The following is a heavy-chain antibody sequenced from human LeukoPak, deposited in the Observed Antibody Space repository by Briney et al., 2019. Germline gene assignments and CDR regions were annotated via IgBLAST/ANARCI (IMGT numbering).Heavy chain of an antibody. Sequence: KPSETLSLTCTVSGGSISSYYWNWIRQPPGKGLEWIGYFYHSESTNYNPSLKSRVTISVDTSKNHFSLKLSSVTAADTAVYYCARGQWLPVFDFWGQGTLVTVSS. V-gene: IGHV4-59*01. CDR3: ARGQWLPVFDF. J-gene: IGHJ4*02. CDR1: GGSISSYY. CDR2: FYHSEST. D-gene: IGHD3-22*01.